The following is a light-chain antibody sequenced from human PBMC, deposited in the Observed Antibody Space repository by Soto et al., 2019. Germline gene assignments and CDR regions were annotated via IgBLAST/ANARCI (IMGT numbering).Light chain of an antibody. Sequence: QSALTQPASVSGSPGQSITISCTGTSSDVGGYNYVSWYQQHPGKAPKLMICDVSSRPSGVSNRFSGSKSGNTASLTISGLQAEDDADYYCSSYTSSGTLVVFGGGTKVTVL. CDR3: SSYTSSGTLVV. CDR1: SSDVGGYNY. CDR2: DVS. J-gene: IGLJ2*01. V-gene: IGLV2-14*01.